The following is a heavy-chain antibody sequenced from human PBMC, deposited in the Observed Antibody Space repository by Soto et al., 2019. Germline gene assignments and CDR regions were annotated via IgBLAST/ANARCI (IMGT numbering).Heavy chain of an antibody. CDR3: TRHYYGIPFDY. J-gene: IGHJ4*02. D-gene: IGHD3-10*01. Sequence: LRLSWGASEVASFGYSISCVRQAPGKGLEWVSYISSSSSTIYYADSVIGRFTFSRDDSRNTAYLQMNSLRTEDTAVYYCTRHYYGIPFDYWGQGALVTVSS. V-gene: IGHV3-48*01. CDR2: ISSSSSTI. CDR1: EVASFGYS.